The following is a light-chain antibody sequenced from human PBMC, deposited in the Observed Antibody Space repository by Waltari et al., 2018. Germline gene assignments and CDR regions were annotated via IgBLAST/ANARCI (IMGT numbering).Light chain of an antibody. J-gene: IGKJ2*03. V-gene: IGKV1-39*01. CDR1: QSISNY. Sequence: IQMTQSPSSLSASVGDRVTITCRASQSISNYLNWYQQKPGPAPKPLIYAASTLQSGVPSRFVAGGSGTDFTLTINSLQPEDFATYYCQQSYSPPVSFGQGTKLEIK. CDR2: AAS. CDR3: QQSYSPPVS.